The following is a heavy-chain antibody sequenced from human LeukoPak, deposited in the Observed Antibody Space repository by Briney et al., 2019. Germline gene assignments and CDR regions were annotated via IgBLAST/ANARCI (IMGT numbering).Heavy chain of an antibody. CDR1: GFTFSSYA. D-gene: IGHD3-3*01. Sequence: GGSLRLSCAASGFTFSSYAMSWVRQAPGKGLEWVSAISGSGGSTYYADSVKGRSTISRDNSKNTLYLQMDSLRAEDTAVYYCARDRAWNYFDYWGQGTLVTVSS. V-gene: IGHV3-23*01. J-gene: IGHJ4*02. CDR3: ARDRAWNYFDY. CDR2: ISGSGGST.